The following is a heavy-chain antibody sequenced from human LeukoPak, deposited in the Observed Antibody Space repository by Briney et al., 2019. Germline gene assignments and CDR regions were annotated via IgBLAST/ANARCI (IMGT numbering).Heavy chain of an antibody. CDR2: IYSGGST. Sequence: PGGSLRLSCAASGFTVSSNYMSWVRQAPGKGLEWVSVIYSGGSTYYADSVKGRFTISRDNSKNTLYLQMNSLRAEDTAVYYCASTDMVRGVIKTPPYWGQGTLVTVSS. J-gene: IGHJ4*02. CDR3: ASTDMVRGVIKTPPY. V-gene: IGHV3-66*01. CDR1: GFTVSSNY. D-gene: IGHD3-10*01.